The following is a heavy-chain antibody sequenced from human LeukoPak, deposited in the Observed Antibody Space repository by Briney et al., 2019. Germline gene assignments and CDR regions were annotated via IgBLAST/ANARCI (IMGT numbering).Heavy chain of an antibody. V-gene: IGHV1-69*05. Sequence: ASVKVSCKASGGTLSSYAISWVRQAPGQGLEWMGGIIPIFGTANYAQKFQGRVTITTDESTSTAYMELSSLRSEDTAVYYCARAAGDAFDIWGQGTMVTVSS. CDR2: IIPIFGTA. CDR1: GGTLSSYA. CDR3: ARAAGDAFDI. D-gene: IGHD3-10*01. J-gene: IGHJ3*02.